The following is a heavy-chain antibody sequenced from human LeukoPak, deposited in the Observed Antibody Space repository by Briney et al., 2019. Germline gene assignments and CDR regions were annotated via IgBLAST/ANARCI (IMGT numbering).Heavy chain of an antibody. CDR1: GGSISSYY. J-gene: IGHJ4*02. Sequence: SETLSLTCTASGGSISSYYWSWIRQPPGKGLEWIGYIYYSGNTNYSPSLKSRVTISVDTSKNQFSLKLSSVTAADTAVYYCARSGALTGYLYWGQGTLVTVSS. V-gene: IGHV4-59*01. CDR3: ARSGALTGYLY. CDR2: IYYSGNT. D-gene: IGHD3-9*01.